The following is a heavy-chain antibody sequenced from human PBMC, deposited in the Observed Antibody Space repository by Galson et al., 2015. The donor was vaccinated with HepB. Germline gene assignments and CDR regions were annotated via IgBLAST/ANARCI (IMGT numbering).Heavy chain of an antibody. CDR1: GFTFSSYR. CDR2: ISSSSSTI. CDR3: ARAADPDIVVVPAAIAV. J-gene: IGHJ6*04. V-gene: IGHV3-48*02. Sequence: SLRLSCAASGFTFSSYRMNWVRQAPGKGLEWVSYISSSSSTIYYADSVKGRFTISRDNAKNSLYLQMNSLRDEDTAVYYCARAADPDIVVVPAAIAVWGKGTTVTVSS. D-gene: IGHD2-2*02.